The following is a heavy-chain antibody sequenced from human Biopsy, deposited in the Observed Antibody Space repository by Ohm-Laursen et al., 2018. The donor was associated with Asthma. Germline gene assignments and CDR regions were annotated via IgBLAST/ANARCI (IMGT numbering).Heavy chain of an antibody. CDR1: YGSITSGGYY. CDR3: ARAQDYYDSRGYYRSFDY. CDR2: IYYSGST. Sequence: TLSLTCPVSYGSITSGGYYWTWIRQHPGKGLEWIGFIYYSGSTYYNPSFKSRVSISIDTSKNQFSLKLSSVTAADTAVYYCARAQDYYDSRGYYRSFDYWGQGTLVTVSS. D-gene: IGHD3-22*01. V-gene: IGHV4-31*03. J-gene: IGHJ4*02.